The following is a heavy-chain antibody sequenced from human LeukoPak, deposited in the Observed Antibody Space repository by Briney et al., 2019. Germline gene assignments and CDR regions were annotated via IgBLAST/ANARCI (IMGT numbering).Heavy chain of an antibody. CDR1: GGSISSGSDY. D-gene: IGHD6-6*01. CDR3: AREANIAARRGLFEY. V-gene: IGHV4-61*09. J-gene: IGHJ4*02. Sequence: SETLSLTCTVSGGSISSGSDYWSWIRQPAGEGLEWVGHIWPSGSTNYNPSLKNRVIMAVDKSKNQFSLKLSYVTAADTAVYYCAREANIAARRGLFEYWGQGTLVTVSS. CDR2: IWPSGST.